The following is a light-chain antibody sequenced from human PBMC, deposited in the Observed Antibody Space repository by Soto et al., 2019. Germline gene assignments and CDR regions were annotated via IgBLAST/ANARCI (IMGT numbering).Light chain of an antibody. Sequence: DLQMTQSPSSLSASVGDRVTITCRASQSISTYLNWYQQKPGKAPKILIYAASSVQSGVPSRFSGSGSGTDFTLTISSLQPEDFATYHCQQSYSKSITFGQGTRLESK. V-gene: IGKV1-39*01. J-gene: IGKJ5*01. CDR3: QQSYSKSIT. CDR1: QSISTY. CDR2: AAS.